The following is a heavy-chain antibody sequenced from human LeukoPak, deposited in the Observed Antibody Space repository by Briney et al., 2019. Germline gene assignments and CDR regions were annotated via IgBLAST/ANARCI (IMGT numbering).Heavy chain of an antibody. Sequence: PGGSLRLSCAASGVTSRTYGIHWVRQAPGKGLEWGAFIRYDGSSKYYADSVRGRFTISRDSSRNTVYLQMNSLRAEDTAVYYCVKERGDRFEAFDIWGLGTMVTVSS. J-gene: IGHJ3*02. V-gene: IGHV3-30*02. CDR3: VKERGDRFEAFDI. CDR1: GVTSRTYG. D-gene: IGHD3-10*01. CDR2: IRYDGSSK.